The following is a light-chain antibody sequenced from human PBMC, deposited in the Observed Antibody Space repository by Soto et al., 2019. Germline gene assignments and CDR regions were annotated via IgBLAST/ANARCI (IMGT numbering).Light chain of an antibody. V-gene: IGLV2-14*01. Sequence: SALTQPASVSGSPGQSITISCTGTSSDVGGYNYVSWYQQHPGKAPKLMIYDVSNRPSGASNRFSGSKSGNTASLTISGLQADDEADYYCSSYTSSSFYVFGTGTKVTVL. J-gene: IGLJ1*01. CDR1: SSDVGGYNY. CDR2: DVS. CDR3: SSYTSSSFYV.